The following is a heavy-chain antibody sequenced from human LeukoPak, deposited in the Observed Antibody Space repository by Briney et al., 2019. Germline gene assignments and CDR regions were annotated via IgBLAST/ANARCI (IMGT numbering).Heavy chain of an antibody. J-gene: IGHJ4*02. CDR3: ARTVPGYPDDYFDY. CDR1: GFTFSRHW. V-gene: IGHV3-7*01. CDR2: MNQDGSAI. Sequence: GGSLRLSCAASGFTFSRHWMSWVRQAPGKGLERVAHMNQDGSAIYYVDSVKGRFTISRDNAENSLYLQMNGLTVADTAVYYCARTVPGYPDDYFDYWGQGTLVTVSS. D-gene: IGHD6-19*01.